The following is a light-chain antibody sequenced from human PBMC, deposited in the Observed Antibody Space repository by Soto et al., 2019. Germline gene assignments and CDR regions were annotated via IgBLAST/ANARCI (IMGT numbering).Light chain of an antibody. V-gene: IGLV2-8*01. J-gene: IGLJ2*01. CDR2: EVT. CDR3: SSYADSNNLV. CDR1: SSDVGGYRY. Sequence: QSVLTQPPSASGSPGQSVTISCTGTSSDVGGYRYVSWYQQHPGKAPKLMIYEVTERPSGVPDRFSGSKSGNTASLTVSGLQAEDEADYYCSSYADSNNLVFGGGTQLTVL.